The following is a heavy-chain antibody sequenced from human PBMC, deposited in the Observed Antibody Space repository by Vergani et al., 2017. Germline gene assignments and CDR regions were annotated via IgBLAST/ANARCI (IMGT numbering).Heavy chain of an antibody. Sequence: QLQLQESGPGLLKPSQTLSLTCTVSLGSINTGNYYWNWIRQPAGKGLEWIGRVNTRGITNYNPALKSRVTMSIDTSKNQFSLRLNSVTAADTAVYYCASERGTIIFGVVGNWVGPWGQGVLVTVSS. V-gene: IGHV4-61*02. CDR2: VNTRGIT. D-gene: IGHD3-3*02. CDR1: LGSINTGNYY. J-gene: IGHJ5*02. CDR3: ASERGTIIFGVVGNWVGP.